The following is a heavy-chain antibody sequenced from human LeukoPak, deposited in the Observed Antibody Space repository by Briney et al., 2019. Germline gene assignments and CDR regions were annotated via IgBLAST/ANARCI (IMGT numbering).Heavy chain of an antibody. J-gene: IGHJ4*02. CDR2: IIPIFGIA. CDR3: ARDRSGSYSSFGRFDY. D-gene: IGHD1-26*01. CDR1: GGTFSSYA. Sequence: SVKVSCKASGGTFSSYAISWVRQAPGQGLVWMGRIIPIFGIANYAQKFQGRVTITADKSTSTAYMELSSLRSEDTAVYYCARDRSGSYSSFGRFDYWGQGTLVTVSS. V-gene: IGHV1-69*04.